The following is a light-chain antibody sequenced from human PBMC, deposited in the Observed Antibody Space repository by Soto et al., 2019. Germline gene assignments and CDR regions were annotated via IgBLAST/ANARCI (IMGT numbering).Light chain of an antibody. CDR3: QHYYSYPYT. CDR2: AAS. J-gene: IGKJ2*01. V-gene: IGKV1-8*01. CDR1: QGISSY. Sequence: AIRMTQSPSSFSASTGDRVTITCRASQGISSYLAWYQQKPGKAPKLLIYAASTLQSGVPSMFSASVSRTDFTLTISCLQSEDFATYYCQHYYSYPYTFGQGTKLEIK.